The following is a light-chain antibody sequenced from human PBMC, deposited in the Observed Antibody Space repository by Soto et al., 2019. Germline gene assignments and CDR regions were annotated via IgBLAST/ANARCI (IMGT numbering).Light chain of an antibody. CDR3: QHYNNWPPT. CDR2: KMS. CDR1: QSISAW. Sequence: DIQMTQSPSTLSASVGDRVTITCMASQSISAWLAWYQQRPGKAPKLLIYKMSASERGVPSRFSGSGSGTEFTLTISSLQSEDFAVYYCQHYNNWPPTFGPGTKVDIK. V-gene: IGKV1-5*03. J-gene: IGKJ3*01.